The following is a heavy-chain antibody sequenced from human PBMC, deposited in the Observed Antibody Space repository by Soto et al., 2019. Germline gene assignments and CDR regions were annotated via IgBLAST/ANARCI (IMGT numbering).Heavy chain of an antibody. CDR1: GGSISSSNW. D-gene: IGHD1-26*01. Sequence: SETLSLTCTVSGGSISSSNWWSWVRQPPGKGLEWIGEIYHSGSTNYNPSLKSRVTISVDKSKNQFSLKLSSVTAVDTAVYYCARREIEGPIDCWGQGTLVTVSS. J-gene: IGHJ4*02. CDR2: IYHSGST. V-gene: IGHV4-4*02. CDR3: ARREIEGPIDC.